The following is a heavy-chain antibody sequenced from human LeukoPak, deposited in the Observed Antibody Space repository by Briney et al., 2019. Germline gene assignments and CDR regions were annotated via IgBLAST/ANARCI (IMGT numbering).Heavy chain of an antibody. V-gene: IGHV3-7*05. J-gene: IGHJ3*01. Sequence: QSGGTLRLSCAASGFTFSSYWMSWVRQAPGKGLEWVANIKQDGSEKYYVDSVKGRFTISRDNAKNSLYLQMNSLRAEDTAVYYCATPYYYDTSGPDAFDVWGQGTMVTVSS. CDR3: ATPYYYDTSGPDAFDV. CDR2: IKQDGSEK. CDR1: GFTFSSYW. D-gene: IGHD3-22*01.